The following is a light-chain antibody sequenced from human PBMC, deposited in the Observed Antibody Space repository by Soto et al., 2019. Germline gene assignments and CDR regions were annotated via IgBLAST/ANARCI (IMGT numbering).Light chain of an antibody. J-gene: IGLJ1*01. CDR3: SSYTTGNTRQIV. CDR2: DVS. Sequence: QSALTQPASVSGSPGQSITISCTGTSSDVGGYNYVSWYQHHPGKAPKLLIYDVSNRPSGVSNRISGSKSDNTASLTISGLQPEDEADYYCSSYTTGNTRQIVFGTGTKLTVL. V-gene: IGLV2-14*03. CDR1: SSDVGGYNY.